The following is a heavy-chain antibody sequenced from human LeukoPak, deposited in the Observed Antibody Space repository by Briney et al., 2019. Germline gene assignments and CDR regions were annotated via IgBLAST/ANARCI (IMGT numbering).Heavy chain of an antibody. D-gene: IGHD6-6*01. CDR1: GVSISSSSYY. Sequence: SETLSLTCTVSGVSISSSSYYWGWIRQPPGKGLECIGSIYYSGSTYYNPSLKSRVTISVDTSKNQFSLKLSFVTAADTAVYYCARIEYSSSCDYWGQGTLVTVSS. J-gene: IGHJ4*02. CDR3: ARIEYSSSCDY. CDR2: IYYSGST. V-gene: IGHV4-39*07.